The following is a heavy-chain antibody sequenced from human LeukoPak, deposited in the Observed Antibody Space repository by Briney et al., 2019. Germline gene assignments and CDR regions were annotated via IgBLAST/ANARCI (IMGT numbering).Heavy chain of an antibody. CDR1: GYSFTNYW. CDR2: IYPGDSDT. J-gene: IGHJ6*03. D-gene: IGHD3-10*01. V-gene: IGHV5-51*01. Sequence: TGESLKISCKGSGYSFTNYWIGWVRQMPGKGLEWMGIIYPGDSDTRYSPSFLGQVTISADKSISTAYLQWSSLKASDTAMYYCARRSYYYDYYYYMDVWGKGTTVTVSS. CDR3: ARRSYYYDYYYYMDV.